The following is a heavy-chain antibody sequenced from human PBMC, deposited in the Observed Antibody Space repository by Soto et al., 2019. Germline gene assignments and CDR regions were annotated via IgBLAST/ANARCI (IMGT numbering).Heavy chain of an antibody. V-gene: IGHV4-39*01. CDR2: MLYSGLT. J-gene: IGHJ6*02. Sequence: SETLSLTCSVSGYSVSSSDYYWAWIRQPPGKGLEWIGSMLYSGLTYYNPSLKSRVTLSVDTSKNQFSVRLSSVTASDTAVYYCAPLSVSLSGPYGIHVWGQGTMVTVSS. D-gene: IGHD2-15*01. CDR3: APLSVSLSGPYGIHV. CDR1: GYSVSSSDYY.